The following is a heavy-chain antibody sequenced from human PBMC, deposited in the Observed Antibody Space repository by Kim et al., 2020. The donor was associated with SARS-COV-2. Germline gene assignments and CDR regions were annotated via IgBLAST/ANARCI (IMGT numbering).Heavy chain of an antibody. D-gene: IGHD5-18*01. Sequence: GGSLRLSCAASGFTFNHAWMTWVRQAPGKGLEWVGRIKTKTDGGTTDYAAPVKGRFTISRDDSKNTLYLQMNSLKTEDTAVYYCSTADYSYGSRDDYWGQGTLVTVSS. CDR2: IKTKTDGGTT. CDR3: STADYSYGSRDDY. V-gene: IGHV3-15*01. J-gene: IGHJ4*02. CDR1: GFTFNHAW.